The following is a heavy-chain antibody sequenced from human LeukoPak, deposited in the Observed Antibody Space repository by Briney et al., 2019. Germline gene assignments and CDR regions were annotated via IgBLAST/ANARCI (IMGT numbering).Heavy chain of an antibody. D-gene: IGHD6-19*01. J-gene: IGHJ6*02. CDR3: ARDGTYSSGWYGNEYYYGMDV. Sequence: GGSLRLSCAASGFTFSSYSMNWVRQAPGKGLEWVASISSSSSYIYYADSVKGRFTISRDNAENSLYLQMNSLRAEDTAVYYCARDGTYSSGWYGNEYYYGMDVWGQGTTVTVSS. V-gene: IGHV3-21*01. CDR2: ISSSSSYI. CDR1: GFTFSSYS.